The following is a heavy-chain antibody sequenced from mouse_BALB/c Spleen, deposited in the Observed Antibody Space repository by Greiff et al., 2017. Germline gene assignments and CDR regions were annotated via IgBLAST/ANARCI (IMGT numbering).Heavy chain of an antibody. CDR2: ISSGGST. J-gene: IGHJ1*01. V-gene: IGHV5-6-5*01. CDR3: ARVRAGYFDV. CDR1: GFTFSSYA. Sequence: EVKLMESGGGLVKPGGSLKLSCAASGFTFSSYAMSWVRQTPEKRLEWVASISSGGSTYYPDSVKGRFTISRDNARNILYLQMSSLRSEDTAMYYCARVRAGYFDVWGAGTTVTVSS. D-gene: IGHD3-3*01.